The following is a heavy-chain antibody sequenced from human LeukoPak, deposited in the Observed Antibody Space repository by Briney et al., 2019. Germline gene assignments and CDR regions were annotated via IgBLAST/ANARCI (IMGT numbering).Heavy chain of an antibody. Sequence: GGSLRLSCAASGFTFSSYVMHWVRQAPGKGLEWVAVISYDGNHKYYADSVKGRFTISRDNSKNTLYLQMNSLRAEDTAVYYCAKDYYDILTGYYGPDYWGQGNLVTVSS. J-gene: IGHJ4*02. CDR3: AKDYYDILTGYYGPDY. V-gene: IGHV3-30*18. D-gene: IGHD3-9*01. CDR1: GFTFSSYV. CDR2: ISYDGNHK.